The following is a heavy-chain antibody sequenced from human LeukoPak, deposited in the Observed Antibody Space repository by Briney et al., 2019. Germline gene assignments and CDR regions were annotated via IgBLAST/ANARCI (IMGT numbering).Heavy chain of an antibody. J-gene: IGHJ4*02. CDR3: GREGSGLLTKNFDY. D-gene: IGHD2-15*01. CDR2: INAGSGCT. CDR1: RFLFSDSY. Sequence: ASVKVSCKPSRFLFSDSYIHWVRQAAGQGLEGMGSINAGSGCTCSRQKVKGRVTLTTDTINTSYMVLISMITADTAIYYCGREGSGLLTKNFDYWGQGTLVTVSA. V-gene: IGHV1-2*02.